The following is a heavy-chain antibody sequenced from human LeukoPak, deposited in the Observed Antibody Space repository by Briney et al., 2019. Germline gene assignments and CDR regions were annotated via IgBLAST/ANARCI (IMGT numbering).Heavy chain of an antibody. V-gene: IGHV4-61*02. J-gene: IGHJ4*02. CDR1: GGSLSSGSYY. CDR2: IFTSGST. Sequence: SQTLSLTCTVSGGSLSSGSYYWSWIRQPAGEGLEWIGRIFTSGSTNYNPSLKSRVTISVDTSKNQFSLKLSSVTAADTAVYYCARGQIAVAGIFDYWGQGTLVTVSS. CDR3: ARGQIAVAGIFDY. D-gene: IGHD6-19*01.